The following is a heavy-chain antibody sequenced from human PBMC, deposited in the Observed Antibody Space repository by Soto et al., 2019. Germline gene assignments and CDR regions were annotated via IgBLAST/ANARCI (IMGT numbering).Heavy chain of an antibody. D-gene: IGHD3-16*01. J-gene: IGHJ5*02. Sequence: ASVKVSCKASGYIFTNNDVSWVRQATGQGLEWMGWVNPGSGDTGYAQKFQGRVTMTRDISTATAYMELSSLRSDDTAIYYCARMATFGSLNWFDPWGQGALVTVSS. V-gene: IGHV1-8*01. CDR2: VNPGSGDT. CDR1: GYIFTNND. CDR3: ARMATFGSLNWFDP.